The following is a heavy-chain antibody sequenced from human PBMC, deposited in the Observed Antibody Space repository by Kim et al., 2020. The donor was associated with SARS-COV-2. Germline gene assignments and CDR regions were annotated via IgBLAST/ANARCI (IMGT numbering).Heavy chain of an antibody. D-gene: IGHD6-13*01. CDR1: GGSISSYY. CDR2: IYYSGST. V-gene: IGHV4-59*13. J-gene: IGHJ6*02. CDR3: ARAPGIAGIAAAGRNPYYYYYGMDV. Sequence: SETLSLTCTVSGGSISSYYWSWIRQPPGKGLEWIGYIYYSGSTNYNPSLKSRVTISVDTSKNQFSLKLSSVTAADTAVYYCARAPGIAGIAAAGRNPYYYYYGMDVWGQGTTVTVSS.